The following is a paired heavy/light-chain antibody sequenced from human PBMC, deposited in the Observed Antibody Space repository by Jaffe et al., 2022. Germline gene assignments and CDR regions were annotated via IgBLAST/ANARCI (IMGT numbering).Light chain of an antibody. Sequence: DIVMTQSPDSLAVSLGERATINCKSSQSVLLSSNNKNYLAWFQQKPGQPPALLIYWASTRESGVPDRFSGSGSGTDFTLTISSLQAEDVAVYYCQQYYFTPPTFGQGTKLEIK. V-gene: IGKV4-1*01. CDR2: WAS. CDR1: QSVLLSSNNKNY. CDR3: QQYYFTPPT. J-gene: IGKJ2*01.
Heavy chain of an antibody. V-gene: IGHV3-15*01. Sequence: EVQLVESGGGLVKPGGSLRLSCAASGFTFINAWMSWVRQAPGKGLEWLGRVKSKTDGGTTDYTAPVKGRFIISRDDSKNTLWLEMNSLKTEDTAVYYCTTGLGSSDHDYWGQGTLVTVSS. CDR2: VKSKTDGGTT. D-gene: IGHD3-10*01. CDR1: GFTFINAW. J-gene: IGHJ4*02. CDR3: TTGLGSSDHDY.